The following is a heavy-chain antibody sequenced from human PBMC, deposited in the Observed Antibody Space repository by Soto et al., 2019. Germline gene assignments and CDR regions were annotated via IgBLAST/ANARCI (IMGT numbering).Heavy chain of an antibody. V-gene: IGHV3-23*01. CDR3: ARETDTAMVSYYYGMDV. CDR2: ISGSGGST. D-gene: IGHD5-18*01. J-gene: IGHJ6*02. Sequence: GGSLRLSCAASGFTFSSYAMSWVRQAPGKGLEWVSAISGSGGSTYYADSVKGRFTISRDNSKNTLYLQMNSLRAEDTAVYYCARETDTAMVSYYYGMDVWGQGTTVTVSS. CDR1: GFTFSSYA.